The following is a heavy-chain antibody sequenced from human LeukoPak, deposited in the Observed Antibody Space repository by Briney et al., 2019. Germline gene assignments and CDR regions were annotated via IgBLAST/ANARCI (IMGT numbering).Heavy chain of an antibody. D-gene: IGHD2-15*01. Sequence: PSETLSLTCTVSGGSITSYFWTWIRQPPAQGLEWIGYIYHSGTTNYNPSIKGRVTISVDTSKTQFSLRLTSVTAADTAVYFCAQLAPYSPAYSQQWGQGTLVTVSS. CDR2: IYHSGTT. CDR3: AQLAPYSPAYSQQ. V-gene: IGHV4-59*01. J-gene: IGHJ1*01. CDR1: GGSITSYF.